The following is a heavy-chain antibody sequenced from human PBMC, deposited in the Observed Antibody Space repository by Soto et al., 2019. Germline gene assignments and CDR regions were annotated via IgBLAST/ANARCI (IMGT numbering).Heavy chain of an antibody. CDR1: GFTFSSYA. J-gene: IGHJ4*02. D-gene: IGHD1-26*01. Sequence: GGSLRLSCAASGFTFSSYAMHWVRQAPGKGLEYVSAISSNGGSTYYANSVKGRFTISRDNSKNTLYLQMGSLRAEDMAVYYCARGGGSYFFDYWGQGTLVTVS. CDR3: ARGGGSYFFDY. CDR2: ISSNGGST. V-gene: IGHV3-64*01.